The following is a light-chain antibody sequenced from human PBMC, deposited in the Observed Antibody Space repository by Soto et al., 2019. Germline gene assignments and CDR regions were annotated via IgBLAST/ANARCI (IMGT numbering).Light chain of an antibody. CDR2: DGS. CDR3: QQSNDLVS. CDR1: QDISKY. V-gene: IGKV1-33*01. Sequence: DIQMTQSPSTLSASVGDRVTITFQASQDISKYVNWYQQKPGTAPKLLIYDGSNVQLGVPSRFSVSGSGTDFTFTINSLRPEDIATYYCQQSNDLVSFGQGTRLEIK. J-gene: IGKJ5*01.